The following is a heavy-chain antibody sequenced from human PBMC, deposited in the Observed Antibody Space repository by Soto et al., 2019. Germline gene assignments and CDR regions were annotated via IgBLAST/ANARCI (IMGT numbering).Heavy chain of an antibody. CDR1: GFTFSSYA. Sequence: QVQLVESGGGVVQPGRSLRLSCAASGFTFSSYAMHWVRQAPGKGLEWVAVISYDGSNKYYADSVKGRFTISRDNSKNTLYLQMNSLRAQDTAVYYCARYNDFWSGFFDYWGQGTLVTVSS. CDR3: ARYNDFWSGFFDY. J-gene: IGHJ4*02. V-gene: IGHV3-30-3*01. CDR2: ISYDGSNK. D-gene: IGHD3-3*01.